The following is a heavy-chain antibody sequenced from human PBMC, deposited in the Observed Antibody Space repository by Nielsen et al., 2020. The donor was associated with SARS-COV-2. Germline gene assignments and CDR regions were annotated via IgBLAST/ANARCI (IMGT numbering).Heavy chain of an antibody. CDR3: ASSPWRSGSYWYFDL. D-gene: IGHD1-26*01. V-gene: IGHV4-61*01. Sequence: SETLSLTCTVSGGSVSSGSYYWSWIRQPPGKGLEWIGYIYYSGSTYYNPSLKSRVTISVDTSKNQFSLKLSSVTAADTAVYYCASSPWRSGSYWYFDLWGRGTLVTVSS. J-gene: IGHJ2*01. CDR1: GGSVSSGSYY. CDR2: IYYSGST.